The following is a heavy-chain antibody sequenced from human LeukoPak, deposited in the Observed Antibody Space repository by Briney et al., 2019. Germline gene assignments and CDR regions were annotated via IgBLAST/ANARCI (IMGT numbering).Heavy chain of an antibody. V-gene: IGHV3-21*01. CDR1: GSTLTTYR. CDR2: ISSSSSYM. D-gene: IGHD6-13*01. J-gene: IGHJ5*02. CDR3: ARSDGLAAAGT. Sequence: GGSLRLSCAASGSTLTTYRMNWVRQAPGKGLEWVSCISSSSSYMYYADSLKGRFTISRDNAKNSLYLQMNSLRAEDTAVYYCARSDGLAAAGTWGQGTLVTVSS.